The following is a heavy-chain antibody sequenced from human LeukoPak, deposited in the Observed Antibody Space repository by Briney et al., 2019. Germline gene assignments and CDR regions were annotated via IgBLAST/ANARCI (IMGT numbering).Heavy chain of an antibody. D-gene: IGHD6-13*01. J-gene: IGHJ4*02. CDR2: IKQDGSEK. V-gene: IGHV3-7*03. CDR1: GFTFSSYW. CDR3: AGQGGSSWYCY. Sequence: PGGSLRLSCAASGFTFSSYWMSWVRQAPGKGLEWVANIKQDGSEKYYVDSVKGRFTISRDNSKNTLYLQMNSLRAEDTAVYYCAGQGGSSWYCYWGQGTLVTVSS.